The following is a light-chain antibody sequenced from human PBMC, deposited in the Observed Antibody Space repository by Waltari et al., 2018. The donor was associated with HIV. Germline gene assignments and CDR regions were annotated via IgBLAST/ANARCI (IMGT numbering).Light chain of an antibody. CDR2: KAS. Sequence: DIQMTQSPSILSASEGDRVTIPCRASQSISRWLAWYQQKPGKAPKLLIYKASSLESGVPSRFSGSGSGTEFTLTINGLQPDDFATYYCQQYSSYSPMYTFGLGTKLEIK. CDR1: QSISRW. J-gene: IGKJ2*01. CDR3: QQYSSYSPMYT. V-gene: IGKV1-5*03.